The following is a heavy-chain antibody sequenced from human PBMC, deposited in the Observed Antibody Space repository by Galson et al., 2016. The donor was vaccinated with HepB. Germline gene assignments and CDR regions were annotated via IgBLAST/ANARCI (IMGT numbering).Heavy chain of an antibody. CDR3: ARDPMATRYYYYGMDV. CDR2: IYRGGST. V-gene: IGHV3-53*01. J-gene: IGHJ6*02. CDR1: GFTVSNNY. D-gene: IGHD5-24*01. Sequence: SLRLSCAASGFTVSNNYMSWVRPAPGKGLAWVSVIYRGGSTYYADSVKGRFTISRDNSKNTLYLQMNSLRAEDTAVYYCARDPMATRYYYYGMDVWGQGTTVTVSS.